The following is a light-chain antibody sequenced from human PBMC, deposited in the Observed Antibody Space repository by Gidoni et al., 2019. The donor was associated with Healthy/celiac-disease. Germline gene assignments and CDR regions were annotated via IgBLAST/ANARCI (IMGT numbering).Light chain of an antibody. Sequence: DIQMTQSPSTLSASVGDRVTITCRASQSISSWLAWYQQTPGTAPKLMIYKASSSESGVPSRFSGSGSGTEFPLTISSLQPDDFATYYCQQYNSYPWTFGQGTKVEIK. J-gene: IGKJ1*01. CDR1: QSISSW. CDR2: KAS. V-gene: IGKV1-5*03. CDR3: QQYNSYPWT.